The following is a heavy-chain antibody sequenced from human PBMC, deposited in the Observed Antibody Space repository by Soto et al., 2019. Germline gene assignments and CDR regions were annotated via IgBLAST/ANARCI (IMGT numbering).Heavy chain of an antibody. Sequence: QVQLVQSGAEVKKPGASVKDSCKASGYTFTSYGISWVRQAPGQGLEWMGWISAYNGNTNYAQKLQGRVTMTTDTSTSTAYMELWSLRSDDTAVYYCARVSQYYYGSGSFSGMDVWGQGTTVTVSS. CDR3: ARVSQYYYGSGSFSGMDV. J-gene: IGHJ6*02. CDR2: ISAYNGNT. V-gene: IGHV1-18*01. CDR1: GYTFTSYG. D-gene: IGHD3-10*01.